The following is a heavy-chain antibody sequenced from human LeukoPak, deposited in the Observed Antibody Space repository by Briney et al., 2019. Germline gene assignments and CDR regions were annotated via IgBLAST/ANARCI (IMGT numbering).Heavy chain of an antibody. D-gene: IGHD3-10*02. J-gene: IGHJ5*02. Sequence: SETLSLTCTVSGGSISSNYWSWIRQPPGKGLEWITYSSYTGSTNYNPSLKSRVTISVDTSKNQFSLRLRSVTAADTAVYYCARFIPSSGIDPWGQGTLVTVSS. V-gene: IGHV4-59*01. CDR1: GGSISSNY. CDR2: SSYTGST. CDR3: ARFIPSSGIDP.